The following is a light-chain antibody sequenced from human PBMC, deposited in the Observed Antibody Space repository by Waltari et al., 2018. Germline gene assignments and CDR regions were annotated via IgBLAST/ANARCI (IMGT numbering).Light chain of an antibody. Sequence: EVVMTQSPATLSVSPGERATLSCRASQSVNGDLAWYQQRPGQASRLLIHDASTRATGIPVRFSGSGSGTEFTLTISSLQSEDSAIYCCQQYNNWPPTFGGGTKVEIK. CDR3: QQYNNWPPT. CDR2: DAS. V-gene: IGKV3-15*01. J-gene: IGKJ4*01. CDR1: QSVNGD.